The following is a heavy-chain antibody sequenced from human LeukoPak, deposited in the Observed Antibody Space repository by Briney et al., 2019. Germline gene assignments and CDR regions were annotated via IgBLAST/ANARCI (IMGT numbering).Heavy chain of an antibody. J-gene: IGHJ4*02. Sequence: PGGSLRLSCAASGFTFSSYAMSWVRQAPGKGLEWVSASGSGDRTYYADSVKGRFSISRDNSNNTLYLQLNSLRAEDTAVYYCARSRLVVEWFPWDYWGQGTLVTVSS. CDR2: SGSGDRT. CDR1: GFTFSSYA. D-gene: IGHD3-3*01. CDR3: ARSRLVVEWFPWDY. V-gene: IGHV3-23*01.